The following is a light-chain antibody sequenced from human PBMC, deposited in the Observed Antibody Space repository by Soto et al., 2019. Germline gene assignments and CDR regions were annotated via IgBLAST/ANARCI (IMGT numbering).Light chain of an antibody. CDR3: QSYDSSLSAL. CDR1: SSNIGAGYD. J-gene: IGLJ2*01. CDR2: GNS. Sequence: QSVLTQPPSVSGAPGQRGTISCTGSSSNIGAGYDVHWYQQLPGTAPKLLIYGNSNRPSGVPDRFSGSKSGTSASLDITGLQAEDEADYYCQSYDSSLSALFGGGTQLTVL. V-gene: IGLV1-40*01.